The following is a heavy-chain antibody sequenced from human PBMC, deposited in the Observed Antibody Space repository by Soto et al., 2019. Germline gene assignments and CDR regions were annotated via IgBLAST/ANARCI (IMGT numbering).Heavy chain of an antibody. V-gene: IGHV4-39*01. CDR3: AKPGGSYRYTNGF. Sequence: PSETLSLTCTVSGGSISSSSYYWGWIRQHPGKGLEWIGSIYYSGSTYYNPSLKSRGTISVDTSKNQFSLKLSSVTAADTAVYYCAKPGGSYRYTNGFWGQGTLVTVSS. J-gene: IGHJ4*02. D-gene: IGHD3-16*02. CDR1: GGSISSSSYY. CDR2: IYYSGST.